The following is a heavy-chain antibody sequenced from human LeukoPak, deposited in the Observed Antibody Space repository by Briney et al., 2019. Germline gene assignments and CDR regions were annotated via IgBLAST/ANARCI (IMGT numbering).Heavy chain of an antibody. CDR2: ISSGDTT. J-gene: IGHJ6*02. V-gene: IGHV3-66*01. CDR1: GFTVSRNY. Sequence: GGSLRLSCAAPGFTVSRNYMSWVRQAPGKGLEWVSVISSGDTTYYADSVKGRFTISRDSSNNTLYLQMNSLRAEDTAVYFCARGPRLERHGMDVWGQGTTVTVSS. CDR3: ARGPRLERHGMDV. D-gene: IGHD1-1*01.